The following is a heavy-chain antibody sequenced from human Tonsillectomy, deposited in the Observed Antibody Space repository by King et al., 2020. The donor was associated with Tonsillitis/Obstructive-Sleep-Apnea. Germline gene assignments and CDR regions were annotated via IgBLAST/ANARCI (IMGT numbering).Heavy chain of an antibody. J-gene: IGHJ4*02. V-gene: IGHV3-21*01. CDR3: ARGSGDGYNSYDY. D-gene: IGHD5-24*01. CDR2: ISSSSSYI. CDR1: GFTFSSYS. Sequence: VQLVESGGGLVKPGGSLRLSCAASGFTFSSYSMNWVRQAPGKGLEWVSSISSSSSYIYYADSVKGRFTISRDNAKNSLYRQMNSLRAEDTAVYYCARGSGDGYNSYDYWGQGTLVTVSS.